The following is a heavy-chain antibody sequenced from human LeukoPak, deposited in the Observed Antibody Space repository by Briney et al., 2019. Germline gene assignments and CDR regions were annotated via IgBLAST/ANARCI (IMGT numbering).Heavy chain of an antibody. CDR3: ARVEGYFDY. CDR2: ISSSGSTI. J-gene: IGHJ4*02. CDR1: GFTFSSYE. D-gene: IGHD1-1*01. V-gene: IGHV3-48*03. Sequence: GGSLRLSCAASGFTFSSYEMNWVRQAPGKGLEWVSYISSSGSTIYYADSVKGRFTISRDNAKNSLHLQMNSLRAEDTAVYYCARVEGYFDYWGQGTLVTVSS.